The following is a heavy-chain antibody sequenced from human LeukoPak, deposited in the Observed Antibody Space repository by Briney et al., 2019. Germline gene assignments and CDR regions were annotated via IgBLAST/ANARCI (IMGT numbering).Heavy chain of an antibody. D-gene: IGHD2-2*01. Sequence: ASVKVSCKATVGTLISYAISWVRQAPGQGVEWMGGIIPIFCTANYAQKFQGRVTITPDESTSTAYMALSRPRSEDTAVYYCASGGGNLVVPAAMADYYYYMIVGGKGTTVTVSS. CDR3: ASGGGNLVVPAAMADYYYYMIV. CDR2: IIPIFCTA. J-gene: IGHJ6*03. CDR1: VGTLISYA. V-gene: IGHV1-69*13.